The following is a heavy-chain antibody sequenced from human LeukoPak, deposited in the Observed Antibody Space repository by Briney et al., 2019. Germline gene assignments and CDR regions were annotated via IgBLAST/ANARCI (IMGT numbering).Heavy chain of an antibody. CDR2: IRYDGSNK. CDR1: GFTFSSYA. J-gene: IGHJ3*02. V-gene: IGHV3-30*04. D-gene: IGHD4-23*01. CDR3: ARRGTTVVTNAFDI. Sequence: GRSLGLSCAASGFTFSSYAMHWVRQAPGKGLEWVAFIRYDGSNKYYADSVKGRFTISRDNSKNTLYLQMNSLRAEDTAVYYCARRGTTVVTNAFDIWGQGTMVTVSS.